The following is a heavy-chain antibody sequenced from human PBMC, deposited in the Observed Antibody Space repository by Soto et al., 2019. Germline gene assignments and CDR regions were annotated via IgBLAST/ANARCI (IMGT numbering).Heavy chain of an antibody. J-gene: IGHJ4*02. D-gene: IGHD5-18*01. V-gene: IGHV3-23*01. CDR2: ISGSGDGT. Sequence: GGSLRLSCAASGFTFSSFALSWVRQAPGKGLEWVSAISGSGDGTDYAASVKGRFTISRDNSKNSLYLQMNSLRAEDTAVYYCAGPGYSSQDYWGQGALATVSS. CDR1: GFTFSSFA. CDR3: AGPGYSSQDY.